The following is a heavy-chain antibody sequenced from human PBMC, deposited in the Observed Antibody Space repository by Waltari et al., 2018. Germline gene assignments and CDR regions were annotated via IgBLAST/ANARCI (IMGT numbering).Heavy chain of an antibody. CDR2: ISSSSII. V-gene: IGHV3-48*01. D-gene: IGHD6-13*01. CDR1: GLTFSTYT. CDR3: ARRYSSTWPFDY. J-gene: IGHJ4*02. Sequence: EVQLVESGGGFIQPGGSLRLSCAGSGLTFSTYTMNWVRQAPGKGLEWVSSISSSSIIYYADSVKGRFTISRDNAKDSLYLQMNSLRAEDTALYYCARRYSSTWPFDYWGQGTLVTVSS.